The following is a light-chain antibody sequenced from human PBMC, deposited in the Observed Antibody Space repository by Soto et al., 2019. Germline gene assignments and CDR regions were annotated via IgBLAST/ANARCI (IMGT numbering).Light chain of an antibody. CDR2: GNN. CDR1: SSNIGAGYD. V-gene: IGLV1-40*01. Sequence: VLTQPPSVSGAPGQRVTISCTGSSSNIGAGYDVHWYQQLPGTAPKLLIYGNNNRPSGVPDRFSGSKSDTSASLAITELQAEDEADYYCQSYDSSLSAYVFGPGTKVTVL. CDR3: QSYDSSLSAYV. J-gene: IGLJ1*01.